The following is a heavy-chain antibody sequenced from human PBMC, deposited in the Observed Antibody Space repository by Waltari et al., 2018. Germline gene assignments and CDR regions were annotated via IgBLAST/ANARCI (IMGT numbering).Heavy chain of an antibody. CDR3: ARDNAPYYYDSSGYYYERYFDL. CDR2: IYHSGTP. D-gene: IGHD3-22*01. V-gene: IGHV4-4*02. Sequence: QVQLQESGPGLVKPSGTLSLTCAASGGSISSSNWWSWVRRPPGTGLEWHGEIYHSGTPNYTPPLKSRVTISVDKSKNQFSLKLGSVTAADTALYYCARDNAPYYYDSSGYYYERYFDLWGRGTLVTVSS. J-gene: IGHJ2*01. CDR1: GGSISSSNW.